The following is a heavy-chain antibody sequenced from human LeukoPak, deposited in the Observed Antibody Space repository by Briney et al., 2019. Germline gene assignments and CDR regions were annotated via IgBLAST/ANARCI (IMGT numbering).Heavy chain of an antibody. D-gene: IGHD1-26*01. V-gene: IGHV4-59*01. CDR2: IYYTGST. CDR3: AIPQWQATTGPWFDP. CDR1: GGSISDKS. Sequence: PSETLSLTCSVSGGSISDKSWSWIRQSPGKGLEWIAYIYYTGSTCYNPTLKSRVTISVDPSKNQFSLRLTSVTAADTAVYYCAIPQWQATTGPWFDPWGRGTLVTVSS. J-gene: IGHJ5*02.